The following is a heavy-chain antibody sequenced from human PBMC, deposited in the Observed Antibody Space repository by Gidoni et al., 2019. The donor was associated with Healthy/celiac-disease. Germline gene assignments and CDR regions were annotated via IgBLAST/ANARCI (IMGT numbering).Heavy chain of an antibody. CDR2: SSWNSGSI. CDR3: AKDIAAAGRDPVA. D-gene: IGHD6-13*01. J-gene: IGHJ5*02. Sequence: EVQLVESGGGLVQPGRSLRLSSAPSGFTFDDYAMHWVRQAPGKGLEWVSGSSWNSGSIGYADSVKGRFTISRDNAKNSLYLQMNSLRAEDTALYYCAKDIAAAGRDPVAWGQGTLVTVSS. CDR1: GFTFDDYA. V-gene: IGHV3-9*01.